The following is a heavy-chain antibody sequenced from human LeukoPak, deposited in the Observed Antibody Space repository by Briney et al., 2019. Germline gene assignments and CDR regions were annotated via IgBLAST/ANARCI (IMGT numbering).Heavy chain of an antibody. CDR2: ISAYNGNT. D-gene: IGHD4-17*01. V-gene: IGHV1-18*01. Sequence: ASVKVSCKASGYTFTSYGIIWVRQAPGQGLEGMGWISAYNGNTNYAQKLQGRVTMTTDTSTSTAYMELRSLRSDDTAVYYCARIYGDYSGLYYMDVWGKGTTVTVSS. CDR1: GYTFTSYG. CDR3: ARIYGDYSGLYYMDV. J-gene: IGHJ6*03.